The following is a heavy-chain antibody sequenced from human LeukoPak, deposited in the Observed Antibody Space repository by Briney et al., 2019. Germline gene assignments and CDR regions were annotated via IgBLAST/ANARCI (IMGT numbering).Heavy chain of an antibody. CDR2: IFSSGSS. D-gene: IGHD4-23*01. CDR1: GGSISSSAFF. V-gene: IGHV4-39*07. CDR3: ARTVESDAFDI. Sequence: PSETLSLTCTLSGGSISSSAFFWGWIRQPPGKGLEWIGNIFSSGSSYYNPSLKSRVTISVDTSKNQFSLRLTSVTAADTAVYYCARTVESDAFDIWGPGTMVTVSS. J-gene: IGHJ3*02.